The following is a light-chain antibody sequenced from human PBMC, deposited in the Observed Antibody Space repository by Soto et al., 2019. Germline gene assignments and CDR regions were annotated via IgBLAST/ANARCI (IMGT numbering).Light chain of an antibody. CDR3: QHYSTSAFT. V-gene: IGKV3-20*01. CDR2: GAS. J-gene: IGKJ3*01. CDR1: QSVSNY. Sequence: EIVLTQSPGTLSLSPGERATLSCRASQSVSNYLVWYRQRPGKAPRLLTHGASIRSTGIPARFSGSESVTDFTLTISRLEPEDFAVYYCQHYSTSAFTFGPGTKVDIK.